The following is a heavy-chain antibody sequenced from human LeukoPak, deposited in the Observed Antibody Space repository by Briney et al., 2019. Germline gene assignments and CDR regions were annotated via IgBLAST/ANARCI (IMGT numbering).Heavy chain of an antibody. CDR2: MNPNSGNT. Sequence: ASVKLSCKASGYTFTSYDINWVRQATGQGLEWMGWMNPNSGNTGYAQKFQGRVTITRNTSISTAYMELTSLRSEDTAVYYCARAPSRRCSSTSCYPKYYFDYWGQGTLVTVSS. V-gene: IGHV1-8*03. J-gene: IGHJ4*02. CDR3: ARAPSRRCSSTSCYPKYYFDY. CDR1: GYTFTSYD. D-gene: IGHD2-2*01.